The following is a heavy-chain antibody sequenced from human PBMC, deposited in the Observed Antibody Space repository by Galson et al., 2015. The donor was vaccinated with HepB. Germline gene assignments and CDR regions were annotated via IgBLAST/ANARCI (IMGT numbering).Heavy chain of an antibody. J-gene: IGHJ4*02. Sequence: SLRLSCAASGFSFSNAWMNWVRQAPGKGLEWVGRIKSKVDGGTTDYAAPVKGRFTISGDDSKNTLSLQMNSLKTEDTAVYYCTTEVTAWTSDEKYFDYWGQGNLVTVSS. V-gene: IGHV3-15*01. D-gene: IGHD3/OR15-3a*01. CDR1: GFSFSNAW. CDR3: TTEVTAWTSDEKYFDY. CDR2: IKSKVDGGTT.